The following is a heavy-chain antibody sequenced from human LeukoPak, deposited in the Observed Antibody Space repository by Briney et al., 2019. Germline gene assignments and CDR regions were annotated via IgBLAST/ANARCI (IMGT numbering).Heavy chain of an antibody. J-gene: IGHJ2*01. CDR3: ARAPPGQLWLSGWYFDL. CDR2: IFYSGST. V-gene: IGHV4-59*11. D-gene: IGHD5-18*01. Sequence: MPSETLSLTCTVSGGSISGHHWSWIRQPPGKGLEWIGNIFYSGSTNYNPSLESRVTISVDTSKNQFSLKLSSVTAADTAVYYCARAPPGQLWLSGWYFDLWGRGTLVTVSS. CDR1: GGSISGHH.